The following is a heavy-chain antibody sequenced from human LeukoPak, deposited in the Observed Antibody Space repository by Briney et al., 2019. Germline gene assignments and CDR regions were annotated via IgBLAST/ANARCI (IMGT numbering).Heavy chain of an antibody. CDR3: ARVSWAFDY. CDR2: IYYSGST. D-gene: IGHD2/OR15-2a*01. CDR1: GGSISSSSYY. Sequence: SETLSLTCTVSGGSISSSSYYWGWIRQPPGKGLEWIGSIYYSGSTYYNPSLKSRVTISVDTSKNQFSLKLSSVTAADTAVYYCARVSWAFDYWGQGTLVTVSS. V-gene: IGHV4-39*01. J-gene: IGHJ4*02.